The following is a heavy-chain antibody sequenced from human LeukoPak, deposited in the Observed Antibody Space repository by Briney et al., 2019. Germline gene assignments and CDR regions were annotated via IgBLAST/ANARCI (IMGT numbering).Heavy chain of an antibody. CDR3: ARSARVEPGTGYYFDS. CDR2: ILTNGNT. V-gene: IGHV4-4*07. CDR1: GGSINGYF. Sequence: SETLSLTWTVSGGSINGYFWSWMRQPAGKGLEWIGRILTNGNTDYNPSLNSRVTMSMDTSRNQFSLKLRSVSAADTAVYYCARSARVEPGTGYYFDSWGRGTLVTVSS. D-gene: IGHD2-15*01. J-gene: IGHJ4*02.